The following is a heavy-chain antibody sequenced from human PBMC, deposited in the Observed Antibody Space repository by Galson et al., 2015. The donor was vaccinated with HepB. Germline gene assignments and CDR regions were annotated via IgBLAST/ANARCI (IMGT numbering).Heavy chain of an antibody. Sequence: SLRLSCAASGFTFSSYWMHWVRQAPGKGLVWVSRINSDGSSTSYADSVKGRFTISRDNAKNTLYLQMNSLRAEDTAVYYCARDSPVELGWDYYGMDVWGQGTTVTVSS. V-gene: IGHV3-74*01. J-gene: IGHJ6*02. CDR3: ARDSPVELGWDYYGMDV. CDR1: GFTFSSYW. D-gene: IGHD7-27*01. CDR2: INSDGSST.